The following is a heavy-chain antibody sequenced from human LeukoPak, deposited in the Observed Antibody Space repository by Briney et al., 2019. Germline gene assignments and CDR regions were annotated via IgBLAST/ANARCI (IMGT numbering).Heavy chain of an antibody. CDR2: ISYDGSNK. D-gene: IGHD2-21*01. V-gene: IGHV3-30*18. J-gene: IGHJ4*02. CDR1: GFTFSSYG. CDR3: AKGGPTQLWWFFDY. Sequence: GGSLRLSCAASGFTFSSYGMHWVRQAPGKGLEWVAVISYDGSNKYYADSVKGRFTISRDNSKNTLYLQMNSLRAEDTAVYYCAKGGPTQLWWFFDYWGQGTLVTVSS.